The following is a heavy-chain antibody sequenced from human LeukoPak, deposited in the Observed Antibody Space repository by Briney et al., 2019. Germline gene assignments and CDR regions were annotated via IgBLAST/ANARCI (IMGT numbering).Heavy chain of an antibody. CDR2: IGAGGDT. V-gene: IGHV3-13*01. CDR3: AKDLRAFWAVAGTDY. CDR1: GSTFSTYD. Sequence: GSLRLSCAASGSTFSTYDMHWVRQATGKGLEWVSAIGAGGDTYYAGSVKGRFTISRENAKNSLYLQMNSLRAGDTAVYYCAKDLRAFWAVAGTDYWGQGTLVTVSS. D-gene: IGHD6-19*01. J-gene: IGHJ4*02.